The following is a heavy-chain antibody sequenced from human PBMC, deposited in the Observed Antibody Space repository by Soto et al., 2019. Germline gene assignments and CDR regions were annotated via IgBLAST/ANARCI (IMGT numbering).Heavy chain of an antibody. D-gene: IGHD1-1*01. J-gene: IGHJ5*02. CDR2: ISDSGST. V-gene: IGHV4-59*08. CDR3: ARQFQRDWNPNWFDP. CDR1: GGSLRSHY. Sequence: SETLSLTCIVSGGSLRSHYWSWIRQSPGKGLEWIGCISDSGSTNYNPSLKSRVTMSVGTSKNHFFLILNSVTAADTAVYYCARQFQRDWNPNWFDPWGQGTLVTVSS.